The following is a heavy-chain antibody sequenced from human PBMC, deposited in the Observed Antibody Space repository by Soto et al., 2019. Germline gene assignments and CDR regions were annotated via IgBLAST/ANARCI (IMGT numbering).Heavy chain of an antibody. CDR2: ISAYNGNT. D-gene: IGHD3-16*01. CDR1: GYKFICYG. V-gene: IGHV1-18*01. Sequence: ASVKVYCKASGYKFICYGISWVRQTPGQGLEWMGWISAYNGNTNYAQKLQGRVTMTTDTSTSTAYMGLRSLRSDDTAVYYCARDGGLPHYYYYMDVWGKGTTVTVPS. J-gene: IGHJ6*03. CDR3: ARDGGLPHYYYYMDV.